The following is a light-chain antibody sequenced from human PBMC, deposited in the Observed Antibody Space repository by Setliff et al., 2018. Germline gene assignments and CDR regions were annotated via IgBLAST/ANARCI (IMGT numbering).Light chain of an antibody. CDR3: QSYDSSLSVV. V-gene: IGLV1-40*01. CDR2: GNT. J-gene: IGLJ2*01. Sequence: QSALTQPPSVSGAPGQRVTISCTGSSSNIGAGYDVHWYQQLPGTAPKLLIYGNTNRPSGVPDRFSGSKSGTSASLAITGLQAEDEADYYCQSYDSSLSVVLGGGTKGTVL. CDR1: SSNIGAGYD.